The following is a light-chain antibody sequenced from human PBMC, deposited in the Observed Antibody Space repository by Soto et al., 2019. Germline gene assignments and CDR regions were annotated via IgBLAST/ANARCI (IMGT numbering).Light chain of an antibody. CDR1: NSNIGRNY. Sequence: QSVLTQPPSVSATPGPRVTISCSGSNSNIGRNYVYWYRQLPGTAPKLLIYRNNQRPSGVPDRFSASKSGTSASLAISGLRSEDEADYYCAAWDNGLGGHELFGGGTKLTVL. V-gene: IGLV1-47*01. CDR2: RNN. CDR3: AAWDNGLGGHEL. J-gene: IGLJ2*01.